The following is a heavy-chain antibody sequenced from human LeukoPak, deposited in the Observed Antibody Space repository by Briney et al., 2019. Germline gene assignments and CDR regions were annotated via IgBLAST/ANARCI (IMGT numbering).Heavy chain of an antibody. Sequence: GGSLRLSCAASGFTFSSYAMSWVRQAPGKGLEWVSAISGSGGSTYYADSVKGRFTISRDNAKNSLYLQMNSLRAEDTAVYYCARDSSGYFHWFDPWGQGTLVTVSS. J-gene: IGHJ5*02. CDR3: ARDSSGYFHWFDP. D-gene: IGHD3-22*01. CDR2: ISGSGGST. CDR1: GFTFSSYA. V-gene: IGHV3-23*01.